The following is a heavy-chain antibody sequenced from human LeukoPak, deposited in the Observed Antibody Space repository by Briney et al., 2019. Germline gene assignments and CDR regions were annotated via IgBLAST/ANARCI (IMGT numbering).Heavy chain of an antibody. CDR3: ARGECSSTSCYIINWFDP. J-gene: IGHJ5*02. CDR2: INPNSGGT. Sequence: GASVKVSCKASGYTFTGYYMHWVRQAPGQGLEWMGWINPNSGGTNYAQKFQGRVTMTRDTSISTAYMELSRLRSDDTAVYYCARGECSSTSCYIINWFDPWGQGTLVTVSS. D-gene: IGHD2-2*01. CDR1: GYTFTGYY. V-gene: IGHV1-2*02.